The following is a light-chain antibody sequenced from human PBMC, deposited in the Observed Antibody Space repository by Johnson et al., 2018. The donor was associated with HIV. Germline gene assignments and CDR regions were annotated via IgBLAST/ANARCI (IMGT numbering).Light chain of an antibody. CDR3: GTWDSSLSAL. CDR1: GSNIGNNY. Sequence: QPVLTQPPSVSAAPGQKVTISCSGSGSNIGNNYVSWYQQLPGTAPKLLIYDNNKRPSGIPDRFSGSKSGTSATLGITGLQTGDEADYYCGTWDSSLSALFGTGTKVTVL. J-gene: IGLJ1*01. CDR2: DNN. V-gene: IGLV1-51*01.